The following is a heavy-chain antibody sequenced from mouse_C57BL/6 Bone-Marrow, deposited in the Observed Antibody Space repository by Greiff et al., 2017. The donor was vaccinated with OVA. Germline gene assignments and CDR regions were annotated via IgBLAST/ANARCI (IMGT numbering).Heavy chain of an antibody. CDR3: TRSANWDRFAY. D-gene: IGHD4-1*02. CDR2: IYPGNSDT. CDR1: GYTFTSYW. Sequence: VQLQQSGTVLARPGASVKMSCKTSGYTFTSYWMHWVKQRPGQGLEWIGAIYPGNSDTSYNQKFKGKAKLTAVTSASTAYMELSSLTNEDSAVYYCTRSANWDRFAYWGQGTLVTVSA. V-gene: IGHV1-5*01. J-gene: IGHJ3*01.